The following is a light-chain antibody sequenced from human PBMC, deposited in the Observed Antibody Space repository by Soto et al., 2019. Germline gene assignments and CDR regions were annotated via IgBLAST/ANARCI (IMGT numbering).Light chain of an antibody. J-gene: IGKJ1*01. CDR2: GAS. Sequence: EIVWTQSPGTLSLSPRERATLSCRASQSVSSSYLAWYQQKPGQAPRLRIYGASSRATGIPDRFSGSGSGTDFTLTISRLEPEDFAVYYCQQYGSSSTFGQGTKVEIK. CDR1: QSVSSSY. CDR3: QQYGSSST. V-gene: IGKV3-20*01.